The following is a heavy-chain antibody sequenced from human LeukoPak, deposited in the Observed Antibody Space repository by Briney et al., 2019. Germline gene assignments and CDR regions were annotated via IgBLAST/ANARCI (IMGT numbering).Heavy chain of an antibody. J-gene: IGHJ4*02. V-gene: IGHV4-31*03. Sequence: SETLSLTCTVSGGSISSGGYYWSWIRQHPGKGLEWIGYIYYSGSTYYNPSLKSRVTISVDTSKNQFSLKLSSVTAADTAVYYCARVSRSSSLIDYWGQGTLVTVSS. CDR1: GGSISSGGYY. CDR3: ARVSRSSSLIDY. D-gene: IGHD6-6*01. CDR2: IYYSGST.